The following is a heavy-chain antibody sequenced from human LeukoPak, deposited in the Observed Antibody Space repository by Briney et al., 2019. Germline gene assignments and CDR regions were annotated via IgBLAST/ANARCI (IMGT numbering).Heavy chain of an antibody. V-gene: IGHV1-8*02. D-gene: IGHD6-13*01. J-gene: IGHJ3*02. CDR1: GYTFTSYG. Sequence: ASVKVSCKASGYTFTSYGISWVRQAPGQGLEWMGWMNPNSGNTGYAQKFQGRVTMTRNTSISTAYMELSSLRSEDTAVYYCARGGYSSSWYRGGDAFDIWGQGTMVTVSS. CDR3: ARGGYSSSWYRGGDAFDI. CDR2: MNPNSGNT.